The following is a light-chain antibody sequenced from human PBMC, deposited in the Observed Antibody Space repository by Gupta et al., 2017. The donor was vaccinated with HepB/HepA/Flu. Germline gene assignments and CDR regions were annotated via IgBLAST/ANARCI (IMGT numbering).Light chain of an antibody. J-gene: IGKJ3*01. CDR1: QGFSNS. Sequence: DIQMTQSPSSLSAYIGDRVTITCRASQGFSNSLAWYQQKPGQVPKLLIYGASTLQSGVPSRFSGSGSGTEFTLTISGLQPEDVATYYCQKDNSAPFTFGHGTKVDIK. V-gene: IGKV1-27*01. CDR2: GAS. CDR3: QKDNSAPFT.